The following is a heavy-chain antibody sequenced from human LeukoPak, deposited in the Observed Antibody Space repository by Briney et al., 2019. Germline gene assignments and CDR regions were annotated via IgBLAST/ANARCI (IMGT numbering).Heavy chain of an antibody. D-gene: IGHD6-19*01. V-gene: IGHV3-9*01. Sequence: GGSLRLSCAASGFTFYDYARHWVRQAPGKGLWWVSGISWSIGSIGYADAGKGRFTISRDNDTNSLYMQMNSLRAEHTAFYYCAHIAVAGTFLDYWGQGTLVTVSS. CDR2: ISWSIGSI. J-gene: IGHJ4*02. CDR3: AHIAVAGTFLDY. CDR1: GFTFYDYA.